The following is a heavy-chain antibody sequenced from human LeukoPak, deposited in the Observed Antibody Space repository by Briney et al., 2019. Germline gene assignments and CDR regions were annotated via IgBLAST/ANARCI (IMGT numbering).Heavy chain of an antibody. CDR3: ARVGIWFGDRSNPYFDY. CDR1: GGSISSYY. V-gene: IGHV4-59*01. Sequence: SETLSLTCTVSGGSISSYYWSWIRQPPGKGLEWIGYIYYSGSTNYNPSLKSRVTISVDTSKNQFSLKLSSVTAADTAVYYCARVGIWFGDRSNPYFDYWGQGTLVTVSS. CDR2: IYYSGST. J-gene: IGHJ4*02. D-gene: IGHD3-10*01.